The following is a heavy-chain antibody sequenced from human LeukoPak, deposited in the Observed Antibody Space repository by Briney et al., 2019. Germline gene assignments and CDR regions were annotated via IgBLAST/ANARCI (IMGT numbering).Heavy chain of an antibody. V-gene: IGHV1-69*04. CDR2: IIPILGIA. D-gene: IGHD3-22*01. J-gene: IGHJ4*02. Sequence: ASVKVSCKASGGTFSSYAISWVRQAPGQGLEWMGRIIPILGIANYAQKFQGRVTITADKSTSTAYMELSSLRSEDTAVYYCARPGYYDSSGYLYWGQGTLVTVSS. CDR1: GGTFSSYA. CDR3: ARPGYYDSSGYLY.